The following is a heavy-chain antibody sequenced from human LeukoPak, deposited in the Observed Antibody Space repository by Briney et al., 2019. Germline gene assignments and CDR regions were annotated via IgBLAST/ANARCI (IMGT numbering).Heavy chain of an antibody. D-gene: IGHD6-19*01. CDR3: ARVRGPYSSGWYYFDY. CDR2: IKQDGSEK. CDR1: GFTFSSYW. J-gene: IGHJ4*02. Sequence: PGGSLRLSCAVSGFTFSSYWISWVRQAPGKGLEWVANIKQDGSEKYYVDSVKGRFTISRDNAKNSLYLQMNSLRAEDTAVYYCARVRGPYSSGWYYFDYWGQGTLVTVSS. V-gene: IGHV3-7*03.